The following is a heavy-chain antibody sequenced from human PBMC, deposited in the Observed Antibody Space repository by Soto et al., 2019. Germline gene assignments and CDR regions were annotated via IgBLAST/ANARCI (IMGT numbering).Heavy chain of an antibody. CDR3: AKDPDYYDSSGFDY. V-gene: IGHV4-59*01. J-gene: IGHJ4*02. CDR2: IYYSGST. D-gene: IGHD3-22*01. CDR1: GGTISSYY. Sequence: PSETLSLTCTVSGGTISSYYWSWIRQPPGKGLEWIGYIYYSGSTNYNPSLKSRVTISVDMSKNQFSLKLSSVTAADTAVYYCAKDPDYYDSSGFDYWGQGTPVTVSS.